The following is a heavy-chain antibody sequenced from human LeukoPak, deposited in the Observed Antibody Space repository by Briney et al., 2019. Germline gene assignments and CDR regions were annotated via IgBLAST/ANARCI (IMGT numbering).Heavy chain of an antibody. D-gene: IGHD4-23*01. Sequence: GGSLRLSCAASGFTFGSYSMNWVRQAPGKGLEWVSFISSSTTYIYYADSVKGRFTVSRDNAKKSVYLQMNSLRAEDTAVYYCATDYGGNSRPDYWGQGTLVTVSS. V-gene: IGHV3-21*01. CDR2: ISSSTTYI. CDR3: ATDYGGNSRPDY. J-gene: IGHJ4*02. CDR1: GFTFGSYS.